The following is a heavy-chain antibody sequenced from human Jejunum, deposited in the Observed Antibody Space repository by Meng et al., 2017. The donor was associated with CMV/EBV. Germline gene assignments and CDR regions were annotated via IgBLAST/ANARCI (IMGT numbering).Heavy chain of an antibody. D-gene: IGHD3-10*01. J-gene: IGHJ4*02. Sequence: EVQLVESGGDLVQPGGSLRLSCAASGFTVSCNFMCWVRQPTGKGLEWVSVLYLDDTTYYADSVKGRFTISRDNSKNTLYLQMNSLRAEDTAVFYCAKPLTVVRGEPYDYWGQGTLVTVSA. CDR1: GFTVSCNF. CDR3: AKPLTVVRGEPYDY. CDR2: LYLDDTT. V-gene: IGHV3-66*04.